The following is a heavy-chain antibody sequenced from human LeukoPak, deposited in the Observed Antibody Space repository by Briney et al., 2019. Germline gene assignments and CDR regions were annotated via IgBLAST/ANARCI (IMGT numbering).Heavy chain of an antibody. V-gene: IGHV4-39*07. CDR1: GGSISSSSYF. Sequence: SETLSLTCTVSGGSISSSSYFWGWIRQPPGKGLEWIGSIYYSGSTYYNPSLKSRVTISVDTSKNQFSLKLSSVTAADTAVYYCARVLSQGSGSYCDYWGQGTLVTVSS. CDR3: ARVLSQGSGSYCDY. CDR2: IYYSGST. D-gene: IGHD3-10*01. J-gene: IGHJ4*02.